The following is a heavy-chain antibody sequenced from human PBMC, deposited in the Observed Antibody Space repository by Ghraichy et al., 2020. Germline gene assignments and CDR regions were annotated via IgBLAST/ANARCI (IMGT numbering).Heavy chain of an antibody. CDR2: IRYDGSNK. CDR1: RFTFSSYG. CDR3: ANRDY. Sequence: GGSLRLSCAASRFTFSSYGMHWVRQAPGKGLEWVAFIRYDGSNKYYADSVKGRFTISRDNSKNTLYLQMNSLRAEDTAVYYCANRDYWGQGTLVTVSS. V-gene: IGHV3-30*02. J-gene: IGHJ4*02.